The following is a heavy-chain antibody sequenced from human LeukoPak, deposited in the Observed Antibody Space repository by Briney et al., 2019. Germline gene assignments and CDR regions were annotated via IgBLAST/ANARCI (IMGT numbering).Heavy chain of an antibody. CDR1: GITFSNYA. CDR3: AKGYCSGGSCYSLDYFDY. D-gene: IGHD2-15*01. Sequence: GGSLRLSCVASGITFSNYAVSWVRQAPEKGLDWVSVISGSAHKIRYADSVKGRFTISRDNSENIVYLQMNSLRAEDTAVYYCAKGYCSGGSCYSLDYFDYWGQGTLVTVSS. V-gene: IGHV3-23*01. CDR2: ISGSAHKI. J-gene: IGHJ4*02.